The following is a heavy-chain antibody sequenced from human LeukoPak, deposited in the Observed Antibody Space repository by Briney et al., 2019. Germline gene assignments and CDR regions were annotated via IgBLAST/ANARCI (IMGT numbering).Heavy chain of an antibody. CDR2: ISGSGGST. J-gene: IGHJ4*02. CDR3: AKDACSGGSCYPAYYFDY. Sequence: GGSLRLSCAASGFTFSSYWMSWVRQAPGKGLEGVSAISGSGGSTYYADSVKGRFTISRDNSKNTLYLQMNSLRAEDTAVYYCAKDACSGGSCYPAYYFDYWGQGTLVTVSS. D-gene: IGHD2-15*01. CDR1: GFTFSSYW. V-gene: IGHV3-23*01.